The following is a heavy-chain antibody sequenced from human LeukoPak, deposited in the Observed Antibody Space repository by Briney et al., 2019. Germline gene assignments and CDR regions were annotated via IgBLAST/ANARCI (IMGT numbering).Heavy chain of an antibody. CDR2: INSDGSST. D-gene: IGHD2-21*02. Sequence: GPLRLSCAASGFTFSSYWMHWVRQAPGKGLVWVSRINSDGSSTSYADSVKGRFTISRDNAKNTLYLQMNSLRAEDTAVYYCARDLLKILAYCGGDCYSLGDAFDIWGQGTMVTVSS. CDR1: GFTFSSYW. V-gene: IGHV3-74*01. CDR3: ARDLLKILAYCGGDCYSLGDAFDI. J-gene: IGHJ3*02.